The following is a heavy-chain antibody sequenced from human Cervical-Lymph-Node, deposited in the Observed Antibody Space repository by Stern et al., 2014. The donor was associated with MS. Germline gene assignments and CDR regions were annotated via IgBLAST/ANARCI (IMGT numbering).Heavy chain of an antibody. V-gene: IGHV5-51*01. CDR3: ARHRQQTLYGMDV. D-gene: IGHD6-13*01. J-gene: IGHJ6*02. CDR2: IYPGDSDT. Sequence: EVQLLQSGAEVKKPGESLKISCKGSGYSFTKYWIGWGRQMPGKGLEWMGVIYPGDSDTRYSPSFQGRVPISADKSISTAYLQWSSLKASDTAMYYCARHRQQTLYGMDVWGQGTTVTVSS. CDR1: GYSFTKYW.